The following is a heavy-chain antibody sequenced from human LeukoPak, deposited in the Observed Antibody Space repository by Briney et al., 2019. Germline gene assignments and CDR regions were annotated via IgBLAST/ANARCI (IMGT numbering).Heavy chain of an antibody. CDR1: GFTFSSYA. J-gene: IGHJ5*02. Sequence: GGSLRLSCAASGFTFSSYAMSWVRQAPGKGLEWVSAISGSGGSTYYADSVKGRFTISRDNSKNTLYLQMNSLRAEDTAVYYCAKDLGYCSGGSCYSRNMAPNWFDPWGQGTLVTVSS. CDR2: ISGSGGST. CDR3: AKDLGYCSGGSCYSRNMAPNWFDP. V-gene: IGHV3-23*01. D-gene: IGHD2-15*01.